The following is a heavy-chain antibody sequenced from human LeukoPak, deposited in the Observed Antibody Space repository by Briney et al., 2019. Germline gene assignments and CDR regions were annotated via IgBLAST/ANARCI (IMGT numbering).Heavy chain of an antibody. CDR2: SNSDGSSI. Sequence: GGSLRLSCAASGFTFSSYWMHWVRQAPGKGLVGVSRSNSDGSSITYADSVRGRFTISRDNSKYTLFLQMDSLRAEDTAVYYCARDPNGDYVGAFDMWGPGTMVTVSS. J-gene: IGHJ3*02. CDR1: GFTFSSYW. CDR3: ARDPNGDYVGAFDM. D-gene: IGHD4-17*01. V-gene: IGHV3-74*03.